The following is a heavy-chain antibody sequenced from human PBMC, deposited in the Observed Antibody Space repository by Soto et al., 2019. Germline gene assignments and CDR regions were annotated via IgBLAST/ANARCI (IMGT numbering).Heavy chain of an antibody. CDR1: GGSVSSGSYY. V-gene: IGHV4-61*01. CDR3: ARDSDYCSSTSCYSYYFDY. J-gene: IGHJ4*02. D-gene: IGHD2-2*01. CDR2: IYYSGST. Sequence: ETLSLTCTVSGGSVSSGSYYWSWIRQPPGKGLEWIGYIYYSGSTNYNPSLKSRVTISVDTSKNQFSLKLSSVTAADTAVYYCARDSDYCSSTSCYSYYFDYWGQGTLVTVSS.